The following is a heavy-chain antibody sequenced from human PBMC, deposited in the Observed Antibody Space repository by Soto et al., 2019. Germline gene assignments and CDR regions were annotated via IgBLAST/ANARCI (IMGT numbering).Heavy chain of an antibody. V-gene: IGHV3-23*01. CDR3: ARRSSGWYFDY. J-gene: IGHJ4*02. Sequence: EVQLLESGGGLVQPGGSLRLSCAASGFTFSSYAMSWVRQAPGKGLEWVSAISGSGGSTYYADSVKGRFTISRDTTKNTLYLQMNSLRAEDTAVYYWARRSSGWYFDYWGQGTLVTVSS. CDR1: GFTFSSYA. D-gene: IGHD6-19*01. CDR2: ISGSGGST.